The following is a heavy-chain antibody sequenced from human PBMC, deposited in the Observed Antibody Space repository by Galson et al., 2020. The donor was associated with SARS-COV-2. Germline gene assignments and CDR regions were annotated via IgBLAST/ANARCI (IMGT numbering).Heavy chain of an antibody. CDR2: FHPEDGEI. J-gene: IGHJ3*02. CDR1: GYTLTALS. D-gene: IGHD3-10*01. V-gene: IGHV1-24*01. CDR3: AILGFGYAFEM. Sequence: APVKVSCKVSGYTLTALSMHWVRQAPGKGLEWMGGFHPEDGEIVYAQSFQGRLILTEDTSTDTAYMELSSLRPEDTAVYYCAILGFGYAFEMWGQGTVVTVSS.